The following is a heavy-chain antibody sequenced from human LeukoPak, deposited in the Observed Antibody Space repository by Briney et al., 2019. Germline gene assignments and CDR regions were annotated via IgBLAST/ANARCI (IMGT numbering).Heavy chain of an antibody. Sequence: PVWSLRLSCAASGFTFSTYAMSWVRQAPGKGLEWVSAISDSECSTYYADSVKGRFTISRDNSRNTLSLQMNSLRAEDTAVYYCAKDDHGGSGWRDYYDYWGQGTLVTVYS. J-gene: IGHJ4*02. CDR1: GFTFSTYA. D-gene: IGHD6-19*01. V-gene: IGHV3-23*01. CDR2: ISDSECST. CDR3: AKDDHGGSGWRDYYDY.